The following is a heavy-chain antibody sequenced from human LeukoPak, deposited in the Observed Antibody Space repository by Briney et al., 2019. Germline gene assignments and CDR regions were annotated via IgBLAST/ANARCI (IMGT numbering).Heavy chain of an antibody. CDR2: ISSSSSYI. CDR3: ARGSYDFWS. CDR1: GFTVSSNY. J-gene: IGHJ4*02. D-gene: IGHD3-3*01. Sequence: SGGSLRLSCAASGFTVSSNYMSWVRQAPGKGLEWVSSISSSSSYIYYADSVKGRFTISRDNAKNSLYLQMNSLRAEDTAVYYCARGSYDFWSWGQGTLVTVSS. V-gene: IGHV3-21*01.